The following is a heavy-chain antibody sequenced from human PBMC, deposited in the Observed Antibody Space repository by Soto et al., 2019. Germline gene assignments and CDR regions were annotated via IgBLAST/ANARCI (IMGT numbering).Heavy chain of an antibody. CDR2: ISYDGSNK. CDR3: AREGATGTTTIGY. V-gene: IGHV3-30-3*01. CDR1: GFTFSSYA. D-gene: IGHD1-1*01. Sequence: QVQLVESGGGVVQPGRSLRLSCAASGFTFSSYAMHWVRQAPGKGLEWVAVISYDGSNKYYADSVKGRFTISRDNSKTTLYLQMNSLRAEDTAVYYCAREGATGTTTIGYWGQGTLVTVFS. J-gene: IGHJ4*02.